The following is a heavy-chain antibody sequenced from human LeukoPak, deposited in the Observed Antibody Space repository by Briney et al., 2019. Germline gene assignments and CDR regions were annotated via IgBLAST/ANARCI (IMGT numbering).Heavy chain of an antibody. V-gene: IGHV3-7*01. D-gene: IGHD3-22*01. CDR3: ARWVNYYDSSGYYWHPLDY. CDR2: IKQDGSEK. CDR1: GFTFSSYW. J-gene: IGHJ4*02. Sequence: GGSLRLSCAASGFTFSSYWMSWVRQVPGKGLEWVANIKQDGSEKYYVDSVKGRFTISRDNAKNSLYLQMNSLRAEDTAVYYCARWVNYYDSSGYYWHPLDYWGQGTLVTVSS.